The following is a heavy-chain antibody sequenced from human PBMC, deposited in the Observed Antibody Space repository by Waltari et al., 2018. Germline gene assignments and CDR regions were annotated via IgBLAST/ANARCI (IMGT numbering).Heavy chain of an antibody. J-gene: IGHJ3*01. CDR1: GFAFSAYW. CDR3: AFSRGWSSPFGAYDT. D-gene: IGHD6-19*01. V-gene: IGHV3-74*01. Sequence: EVQLVESGGGLVQPGGSLRLSCAASGFAFSAYWMHWVRQVPGKGLLWVSHINGDGIDASYADSLKGRFTISSDNAKNTLYLEMSSLRAEDTAVYYCAFSRGWSSPFGAYDTWGQGTMVSVSS. CDR2: INGDGIDA.